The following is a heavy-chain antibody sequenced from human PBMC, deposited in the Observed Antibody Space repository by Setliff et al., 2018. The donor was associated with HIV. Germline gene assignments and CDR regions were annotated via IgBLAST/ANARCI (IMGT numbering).Heavy chain of an antibody. D-gene: IGHD2-2*01. V-gene: IGHV4-38-2*01. CDR3: ARGVHCTSTTCYPSFYFDY. J-gene: IGHJ4*02. CDR2: IHHSGNT. Sequence: SETLSLTCAVSGYSISSGHYWGWIRQSPGKGLEWIASIHHSGNTYHNPSLKGRVTMSVDTSKNQVSLKLTSVTAEDTAVFYCARGVHCTSTTCYPSFYFDYWGQGIMVTVSS. CDR1: GYSISSGHY.